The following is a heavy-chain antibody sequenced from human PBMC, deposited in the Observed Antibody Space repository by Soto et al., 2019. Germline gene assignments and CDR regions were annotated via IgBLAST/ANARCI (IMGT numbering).Heavy chain of an antibody. J-gene: IGHJ6*03. CDR1: GGSISSSSYY. V-gene: IGHV4-39*01. D-gene: IGHD3-3*01. Sequence: SETLSLTCTVSGGSISSSSYYWGWIRQPPGKGLEWIGSIYYSGSTYYNPSLKSRVTISVDTSKNQFSLKLSSVTAADTAVYYCARQVDFWSGYASYYYYYYMDVWGKGTTVT. CDR3: ARQVDFWSGYASYYYYYYMDV. CDR2: IYYSGST.